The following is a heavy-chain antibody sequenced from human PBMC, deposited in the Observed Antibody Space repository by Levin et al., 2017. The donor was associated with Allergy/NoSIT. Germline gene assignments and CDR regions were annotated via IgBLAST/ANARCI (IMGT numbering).Heavy chain of an antibody. CDR1: GYTFTTSG. Sequence: ASVKVSCKASGYTFTTSGISWVRQAPGQGLEWMGWISGFSGDTYYAQNLQGRVTLTTDTSTSTAYMELRSLRSDDTALYYCAKDTLPYLRRLQPSFDYWGQGTLVTVSS. CDR3: AKDTLPYLRRLQPSFDY. D-gene: IGHD5-24*01. V-gene: IGHV1-18*01. J-gene: IGHJ4*02. CDR2: ISGFSGDT.